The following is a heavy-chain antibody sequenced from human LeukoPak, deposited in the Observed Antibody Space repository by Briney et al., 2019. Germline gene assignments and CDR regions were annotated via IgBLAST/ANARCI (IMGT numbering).Heavy chain of an antibody. J-gene: IGHJ4*02. CDR2: ISAYNGNT. D-gene: IGHD3-22*01. CDR1: GYTFTSYG. Sequence: GASVKVSCKASGYTFTSYGISWVRQAPGQGLEWMGWISAYNGNTNYAQKLQGRVTMTTDTSTSTAYMELRSLRSDDTAVYYCARASRFVRIYYDSSGYYEDYWGQGTLVTVSS. V-gene: IGHV1-18*01. CDR3: ARASRFVRIYYDSSGYYEDY.